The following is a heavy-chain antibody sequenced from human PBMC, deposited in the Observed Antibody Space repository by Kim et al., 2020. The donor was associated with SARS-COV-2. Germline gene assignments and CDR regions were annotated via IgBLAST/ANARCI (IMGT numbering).Heavy chain of an antibody. J-gene: IGHJ4*02. V-gene: IGHV4-4*02. CDR2: IYHSGST. CDR1: GGSISSSNW. D-gene: IGHD4-17*01. Sequence: SETLSLTCAVSGGSISSSNWWSWVRQPPGKGLEWIGEIYHSGSTNYNPSLKSRVTISVDKSKNQFSLKLSSVTAADTAVYYCARSSTVTTRGFDYWGQGTLFTVSS. CDR3: ARSSTVTTRGFDY.